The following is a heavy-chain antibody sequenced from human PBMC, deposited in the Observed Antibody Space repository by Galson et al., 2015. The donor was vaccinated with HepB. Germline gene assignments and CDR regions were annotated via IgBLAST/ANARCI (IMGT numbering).Heavy chain of an antibody. CDR1: GFTFSSYS. J-gene: IGHJ6*02. Sequence: SLRLSCAASGFTFSSYSMNWVRQAPGKGLEWVSSISSSSSYIYYADSVKGRFTSSRDNAKNSLYLQMNSLRAEDTAVYYCARDLGDFWSGYHPRYYGMDVWGQGTTVTVSS. D-gene: IGHD3-3*01. V-gene: IGHV3-21*01. CDR2: ISSSSSYI. CDR3: ARDLGDFWSGYHPRYYGMDV.